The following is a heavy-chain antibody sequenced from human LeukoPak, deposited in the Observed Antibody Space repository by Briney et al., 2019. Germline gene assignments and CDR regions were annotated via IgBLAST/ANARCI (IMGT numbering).Heavy chain of an antibody. CDR2: ISSSGST. CDR1: GGSISSGHYY. Sequence: PSETLSLTCTVSGGSISSGHYYWNWVRQPAGKGLEWIGRISSSGSTTYSPSLKSRVTMSLDTSKNQFSLKLSSVTAADTAVYYCARVGPFWVELGPAGYFDLWGRGTLVTVSS. V-gene: IGHV4-61*10. CDR3: ARVGPFWVELGPAGYFDL. J-gene: IGHJ2*01. D-gene: IGHD1-7*01.